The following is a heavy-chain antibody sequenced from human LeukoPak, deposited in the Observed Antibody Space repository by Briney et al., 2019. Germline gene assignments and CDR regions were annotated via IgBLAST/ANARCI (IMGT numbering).Heavy chain of an antibody. CDR3: ARGCGGDCYSNGDY. J-gene: IGHJ4*02. CDR2: ISYDGSNK. D-gene: IGHD2-21*02. Sequence: GGSLRLSCAASGFTFSSYAMHWVRQAPGKGLEWVAVISYDGSNKYYADSVKDRFTISRDNSKNTLYLQMNSLRAEDTAVYYCARGCGGDCYSNGDYWGQGTLVTVSS. V-gene: IGHV3-30*04. CDR1: GFTFSSYA.